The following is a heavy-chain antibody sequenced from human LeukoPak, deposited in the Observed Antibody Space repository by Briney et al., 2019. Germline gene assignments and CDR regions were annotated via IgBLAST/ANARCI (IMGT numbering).Heavy chain of an antibody. J-gene: IGHJ4*02. CDR3: AREIYRFGSSSLDY. CDR2: ISADGDST. D-gene: IGHD6-6*01. V-gene: IGHV3-64*02. Sequence: GGSLRLSCAASGFTFSSHPMHWVRQAPGKGLEYVSVISADGDSTFYADSVKGRFTISRDNSKNTLYLQMGSLRPEDMATYYCAREIYRFGSSSLDYWGQGTLVTVSS. CDR1: GFTFSSHP.